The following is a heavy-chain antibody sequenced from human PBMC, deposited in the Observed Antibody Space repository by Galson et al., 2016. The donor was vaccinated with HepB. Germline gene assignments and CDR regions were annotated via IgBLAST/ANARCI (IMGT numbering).Heavy chain of an antibody. V-gene: IGHV4-39*07. CDR1: GASIISDSYN. J-gene: IGHJ4*02. D-gene: IGHD6-6*01. Sequence: SETLSLTCTVSGASIISDSYNWGWIRQPPGKGLEWIGSIYHDGSTYYTPSLQTRVTISVDTSKNQFSLKLSSVTAADTAVYYCARGGQLVQALDYWGQGTLVTVSS. CDR2: IYHDGST. CDR3: ARGGQLVQALDY.